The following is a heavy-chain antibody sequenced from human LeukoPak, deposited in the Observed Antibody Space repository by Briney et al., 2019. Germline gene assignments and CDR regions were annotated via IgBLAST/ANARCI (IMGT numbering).Heavy chain of an antibody. CDR2: MYISGST. J-gene: IGHJ4*02. D-gene: IGHD3-22*01. CDR1: GSSISSYY. V-gene: IGHV4-4*07. CDR3: ARGSSGYYYG. Sequence: SETLSLTCNVSGSSISSYYRSWIRQPAGKGLEWIGRMYISGSTNYNPSLESRVTMSLDTSKNQFSLKLSSVTAADTAVYYCARGSSGYYYGWGQGTLVTVSS.